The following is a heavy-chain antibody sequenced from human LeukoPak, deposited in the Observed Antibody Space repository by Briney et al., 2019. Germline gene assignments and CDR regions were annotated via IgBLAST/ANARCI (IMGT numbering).Heavy chain of an antibody. D-gene: IGHD2-21*02. Sequence: GGSLRLSCAASGFTFSTYSMNWVRQAPGKGLEWVSYISSSSSTIDYADSVKGRFTISRDNAKNSLCLQMNSLRAEDTAVYYCARSLGGFVVVTAGSWEPIDAFDIWGQGTMVTVSS. CDR1: GFTFSTYS. V-gene: IGHV3-48*04. CDR3: ARSLGGFVVVTAGSWEPIDAFDI. J-gene: IGHJ3*02. CDR2: ISSSSSTI.